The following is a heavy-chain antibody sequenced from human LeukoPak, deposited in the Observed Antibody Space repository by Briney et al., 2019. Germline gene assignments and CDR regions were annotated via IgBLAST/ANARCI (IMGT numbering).Heavy chain of an antibody. CDR3: ARVILLLSAWFDP. CDR2: IYYSGST. D-gene: IGHD2-21*02. CDR1: GGSISSGGYY. Sequence: SETLSLTCTVSGGSISSGGYYWSWIRQHPGKGLEWIGYIYYSGSTYYNPSLKSRVTISVDTSKNRFSLKLSSVTAADTAVYYCARVILLLSAWFDPWGQGTLVTVSS. J-gene: IGHJ5*02. V-gene: IGHV4-31*03.